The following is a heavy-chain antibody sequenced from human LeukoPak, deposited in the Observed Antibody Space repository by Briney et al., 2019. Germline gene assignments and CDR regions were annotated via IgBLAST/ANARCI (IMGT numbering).Heavy chain of an antibody. CDR1: GYTFTGYY. V-gene: IGHV1-2*02. CDR3: AREAYDSGSFRTDYYYMDV. CDR2: IYPNSGGT. J-gene: IGHJ6*03. D-gene: IGHD3-10*01. Sequence: ASVKVSCKASGYTFTGYYTHWVRQAPGQGLEWMGWIYPNSGGTNYAQEFQGRVTVTRDTSISTAYMELSRLRSDDTAVYYCAREAYDSGSFRTDYYYMDVWGKGTTVTISS.